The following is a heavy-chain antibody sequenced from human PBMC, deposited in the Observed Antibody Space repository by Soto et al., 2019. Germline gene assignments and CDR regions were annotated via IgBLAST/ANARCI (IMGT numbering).Heavy chain of an antibody. V-gene: IGHV3-11*01. CDR1: GLTFSDCY. Sequence: QVQLVESGGGLVKPGGSLRLSCAASGLTFSDCYMNWIRQAPGKGLEWVSYISSSGSSINYADSVKGRFTISRDNAKNSLYLQMNSLRAEDTAMYYCARVRFGEWGYAMDVWGQGTTGTVSS. J-gene: IGHJ6*02. CDR2: ISSSGSSI. D-gene: IGHD3-10*01. CDR3: ARVRFGEWGYAMDV.